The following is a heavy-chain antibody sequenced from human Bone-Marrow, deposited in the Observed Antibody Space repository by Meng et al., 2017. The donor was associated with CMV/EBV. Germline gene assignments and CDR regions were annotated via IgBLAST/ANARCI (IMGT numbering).Heavy chain of an antibody. CDR1: GFTFSSYW. D-gene: IGHD3-22*01. Sequence: GESLKISCAASGFTFSSYWMHWVRQAPGKGLVWVSRINSDGSSTSYADSVKGRFTISRDNAKDTLYLQMNSLRAEDTAVYFCARAYYYDRSGYWAQWGQGTLVTVSS. J-gene: IGHJ4*02. CDR2: INSDGSST. V-gene: IGHV3-74*01. CDR3: ARAYYYDRSGYWAQ.